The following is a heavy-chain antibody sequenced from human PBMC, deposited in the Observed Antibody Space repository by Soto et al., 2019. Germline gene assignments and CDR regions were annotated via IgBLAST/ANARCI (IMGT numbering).Heavy chain of an antibody. J-gene: IGHJ3*02. Sequence: QLQLQESGPGLVKPSETLSLTCTVSGGSVSSGSNYWGWIRQPPGKGLEWIVSMYFSGSTYYNPSLKSRVTKSVDTSNNQFSLKLTSVTAADAAVYYCARTPVNRRGLGAVDIWGQGTMVTVSS. D-gene: IGHD3-16*01. CDR2: MYFSGST. CDR3: ARTPVNRRGLGAVDI. CDR1: GGSVSSGSNY. V-gene: IGHV4-39*01.